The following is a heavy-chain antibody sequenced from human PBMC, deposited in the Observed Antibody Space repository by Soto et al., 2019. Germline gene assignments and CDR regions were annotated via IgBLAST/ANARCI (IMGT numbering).Heavy chain of an antibody. CDR2: ISGSGGSS. D-gene: IGHD5-12*01. CDR1: GFPFSSYA. J-gene: IGHJ4*02. V-gene: IGHV3-23*01. Sequence: GGSLRLSCAASGFPFSSYAMTWVRQAPGKGLEWVSTISGSGGSSYYTDSVKGRFTISRDNSKNTLYLQMNSLRAEDTAKYYCAKSVSLLVATTQDYWGQGTLVTVSS. CDR3: AKSVSLLVATTQDY.